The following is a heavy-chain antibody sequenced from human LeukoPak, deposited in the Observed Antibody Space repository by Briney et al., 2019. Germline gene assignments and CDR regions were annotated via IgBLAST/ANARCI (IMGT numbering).Heavy chain of an antibody. V-gene: IGHV1-69*06. Sequence: GASVKVSCKASGGTFSSYAISWVRQAPGQGHEWMGGIIPIFGTANYAQKFQGRVTITADKSTSTAYMELSSLRSEDTAVYYCARGVIGLRAYYYYYYMDVWGKGTTVTVSS. CDR3: ARGVIGLRAYYYYYYMDV. D-gene: IGHD2-21*01. CDR1: GGTFSSYA. CDR2: IIPIFGTA. J-gene: IGHJ6*03.